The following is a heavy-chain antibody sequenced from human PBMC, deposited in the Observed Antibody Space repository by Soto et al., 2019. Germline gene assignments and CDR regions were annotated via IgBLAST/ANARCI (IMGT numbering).Heavy chain of an antibody. CDR2: ASYDGKQT. V-gene: IGHV3-30*04. J-gene: IGHJ2*01. CDR1: GFTFSSFA. D-gene: IGHD3-16*01. Sequence: GGSLRLSCAASGFTFSSFAMHWVRQAPGKGLEWVTLASYDGKQTYYADSVKGRFTISKDKSKRTLFLQMNSLRVDDTAVYYCARDGWGSNWYFDLWGRGTLVTVSS. CDR3: ARDGWGSNWYFDL.